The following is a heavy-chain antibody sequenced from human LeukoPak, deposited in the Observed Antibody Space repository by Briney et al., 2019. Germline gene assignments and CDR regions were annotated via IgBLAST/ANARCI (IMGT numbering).Heavy chain of an antibody. J-gene: IGHJ4*02. CDR2: ISWDGGST. CDR1: GFTFDDYT. V-gene: IGHV3-43*01. Sequence: GGSLRLSCAASGFTFDDYTMHLVRQAPGKGLEWVSLISWDGGSTYYADSVKGRFTISRDNSKNSLYLQMNSLRTEDTALYYCAKDMESEYSSSLVDYWGQGTLVTVSS. D-gene: IGHD6-6*01. CDR3: AKDMESEYSSSLVDY.